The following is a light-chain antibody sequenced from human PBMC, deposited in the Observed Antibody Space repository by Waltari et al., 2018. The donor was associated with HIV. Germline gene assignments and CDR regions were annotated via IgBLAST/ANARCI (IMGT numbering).Light chain of an antibody. CDR2: AAS. V-gene: IGKV1-27*01. CDR1: QGINY. Sequence: DIQMTQSPSSLSASVGDRVTITCRASQGINYLAWYQQKPGKVPKLLIYAASTLQSGVPSRFSGSGSGTDFTLTISSLQPEDVATYYCQKYNSAPRITFGQGTRLEIK. J-gene: IGKJ5*01. CDR3: QKYNSAPRIT.